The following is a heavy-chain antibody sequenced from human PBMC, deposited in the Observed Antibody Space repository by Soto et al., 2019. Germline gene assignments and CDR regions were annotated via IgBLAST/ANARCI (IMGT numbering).Heavy chain of an antibody. Sequence: GGSLRLSCAASGFTFSSYAMSWVRQAPGKGLEWVSAISGSGGSTYYADSVKGRFTISRDNSKNTLYLQMNSLRAEDTAVYYCAKDPFMVRGVIIQGSYFDYWGQGTLVTVSS. D-gene: IGHD3-10*01. CDR1: GFTFSSYA. V-gene: IGHV3-23*01. CDR2: ISGSGGST. J-gene: IGHJ4*02. CDR3: AKDPFMVRGVIIQGSYFDY.